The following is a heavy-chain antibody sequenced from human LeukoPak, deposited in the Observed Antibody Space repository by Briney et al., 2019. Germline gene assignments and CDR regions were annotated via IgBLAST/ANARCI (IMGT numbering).Heavy chain of an antibody. D-gene: IGHD5-18*01. J-gene: IGHJ2*01. Sequence: GASVKVSCKASGYTFTSYGISWVRQAPGQGLEWMGWISAYNGNTNYAQKLQGRVTMTTDTSTSTAYMAPRRLRSNDTAVYYCPRDRDTAMAAFDLWGRGTLVTVSS. V-gene: IGHV1-18*01. CDR3: PRDRDTAMAAFDL. CDR2: ISAYNGNT. CDR1: GYTFTSYG.